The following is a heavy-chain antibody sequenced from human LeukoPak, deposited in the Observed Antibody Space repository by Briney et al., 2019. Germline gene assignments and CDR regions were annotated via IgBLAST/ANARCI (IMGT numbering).Heavy chain of an antibody. CDR1: GFTVSSNY. CDR2: IYSGGST. CDR3: ARDYCSGGSCYPYYYYYGMDV. J-gene: IGHJ6*02. Sequence: GGSLRLSCAASGFTVSSNYMSWVRQAPGKGLEWVSVIYSGGSTYYADSVKGRFTISRDNSKNTLYLQMNSLRAEDTAVYYCARDYCSGGSCYPYYYYYGMDVWGQGTTVTVSS. V-gene: IGHV3-53*01. D-gene: IGHD2-15*01.